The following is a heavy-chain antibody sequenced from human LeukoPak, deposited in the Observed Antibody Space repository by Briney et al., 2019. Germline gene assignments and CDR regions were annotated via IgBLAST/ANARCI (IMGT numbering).Heavy chain of an antibody. CDR1: GFTFSSYS. D-gene: IGHD1-26*01. CDR2: ISSSSSYI. CDR3: ASNSGSSDDAFDI. V-gene: IGHV3-21*01. J-gene: IGHJ3*02. Sequence: GGSLRLSCAASGFTFSSYSMNWVRQAPGKGLEWVSSISSSSSYIYYADSVKGRFTISRDNAKNSLYLQMNSLRAEDTAVYYCASNSGSSDDAFDIWGQGTMVTVSS.